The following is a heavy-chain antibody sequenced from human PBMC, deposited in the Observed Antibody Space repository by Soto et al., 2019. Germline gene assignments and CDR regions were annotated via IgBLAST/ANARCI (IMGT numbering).Heavy chain of an antibody. V-gene: IGHV4-39*01. D-gene: IGHD6-19*01. CDR3: ARLKAENTVAGTEGWFDP. J-gene: IGHJ5*02. Sequence: SEALSLTCTVSGGSISRSSYYWGWIRQAPGKGLEWIGSIYYSGSTYYNPSLKSRVTISVDTSKNQFSLKRSSVTAADTAVHYCARLKAENTVAGTEGWFDPWGQGTLVTVSS. CDR2: IYYSGST. CDR1: GGSISRSSYY.